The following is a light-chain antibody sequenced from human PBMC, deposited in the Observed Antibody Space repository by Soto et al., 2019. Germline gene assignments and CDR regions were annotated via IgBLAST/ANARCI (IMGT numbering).Light chain of an antibody. CDR1: QSVNRNY. J-gene: IGKJ5*01. CDR2: DAS. V-gene: IGKV3-20*01. CDR3: QQYGRSPPIT. Sequence: EIVLTQSPGTLSLSPGERATLSCRASQSVNRNYLAWYQQKPGQAPRLLIYDASRRATGIPDRFSGCGSGTDFTLTISRLEPEDFAVYYCQQYGRSPPITFGLGTRLEIK.